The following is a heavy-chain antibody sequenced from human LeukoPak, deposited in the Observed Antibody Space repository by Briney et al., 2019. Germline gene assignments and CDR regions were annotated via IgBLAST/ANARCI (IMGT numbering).Heavy chain of an antibody. Sequence: GRSLRLSCAASGFTFSSYAMHWVRQAPGKGLEWAAVISYDGSNKYYADSVKGRFTISRDNAKNSLYLQMNSLRAEDTAVYYCAPYYYDSSGSLRYWGQGTLVTVSS. V-gene: IGHV3-30-3*01. J-gene: IGHJ4*02. CDR2: ISYDGSNK. D-gene: IGHD3-22*01. CDR3: APYYYDSSGSLRY. CDR1: GFTFSSYA.